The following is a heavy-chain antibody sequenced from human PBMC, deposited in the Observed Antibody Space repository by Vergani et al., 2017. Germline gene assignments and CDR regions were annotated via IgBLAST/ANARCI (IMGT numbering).Heavy chain of an antibody. V-gene: IGHV3-11*04. D-gene: IGHD3-22*01. J-gene: IGHJ6*02. CDR2: ISSSGSTI. Sequence: QVQLVESGGGLVKPGGSLRLSCAASGFTFSDYYMSWIRQAPGKGLEWVSYISSSGSTIYYADSVKGRFTISRDNSKNTLYLQMNSLRAEDTAVYYCAKEAGDSSGYYYIPYYYYGMDVWGQGTTVTVSS. CDR1: GFTFSDYY. CDR3: AKEAGDSSGYYYIPYYYYGMDV.